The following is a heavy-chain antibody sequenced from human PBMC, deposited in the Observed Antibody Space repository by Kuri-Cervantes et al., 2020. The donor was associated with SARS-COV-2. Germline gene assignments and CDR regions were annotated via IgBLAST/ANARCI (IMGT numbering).Heavy chain of an antibody. V-gene: IGHV2-5*01. Sequence: FGPTMVKPTQTLTLTCTFSGFSLSTSGVGVGWIRQPPGKALEWLALIYWNDDKRYSPSLKSRLTITKDTSKNQVVLTMTNMDPVDTATYYCAHTPIRFLEWDNWFDPWGQGTLVTVS. J-gene: IGHJ5*02. CDR2: IYWNDDK. CDR1: GFSLSTSGVG. CDR3: AHTPIRFLEWDNWFDP. D-gene: IGHD3-3*01.